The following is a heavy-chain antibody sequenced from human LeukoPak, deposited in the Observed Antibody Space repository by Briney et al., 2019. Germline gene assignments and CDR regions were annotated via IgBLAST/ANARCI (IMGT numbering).Heavy chain of an antibody. CDR2: ISSSGSTI. CDR1: GFTSSDYY. CDR3: ARERRGYCSSTSCSWFDP. D-gene: IGHD2-2*01. J-gene: IGHJ5*02. V-gene: IGHV3-11*04. Sequence: AGGSLRLSCAVSGFTSSDYYMSWIRQAPGKGLEWVSYISSSGSTIYYADSVKGRFTISRDNAKNSLYLQMNSLRAEDTAVYYCARERRGYCSSTSCSWFDPWGQGTLVTVSS.